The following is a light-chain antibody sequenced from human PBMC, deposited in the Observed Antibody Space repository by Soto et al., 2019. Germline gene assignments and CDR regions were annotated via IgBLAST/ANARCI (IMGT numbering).Light chain of an antibody. V-gene: IGLV4-69*01. CDR1: SGHSNYA. Sequence: QLVLTQSPSASASLGASVKLTCTLSSGHSNYAIAWHQQQSEKGPRYLMKLNSDGSHSKGDGIPDRFSGSSSGAERYLTIPGPRSEEEADFSCQTWGSGIVVSGGGTNLPVL. CDR3: QTWGSGIVV. J-gene: IGLJ2*01. CDR2: LNSDGSH.